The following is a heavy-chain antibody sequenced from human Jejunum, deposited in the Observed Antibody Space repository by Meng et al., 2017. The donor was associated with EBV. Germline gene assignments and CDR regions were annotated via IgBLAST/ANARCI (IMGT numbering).Heavy chain of an antibody. V-gene: IGHV3-21*02. J-gene: IGHJ5*02. CDR3: TRGLLRCNNVRCHRGWFDP. CDR1: GLTFSGYT. CDR2: ISAGGDYT. Sequence: EVQLVESGXXLVNFGGSLRLSCAXSGLTFSGYTINWVRQAPGRGLEWVSSISAGGDYTYYADSVQGRFTISRDKAGNSMYLLMNSLTADDTALYYCTRGLLRCNNVRCHRGWFDPWGQGTLVTVSS. D-gene: IGHD2-8*01.